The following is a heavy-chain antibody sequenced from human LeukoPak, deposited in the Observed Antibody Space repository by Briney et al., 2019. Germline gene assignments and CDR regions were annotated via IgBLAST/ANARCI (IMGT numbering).Heavy chain of an antibody. V-gene: IGHV4-39*01. J-gene: IGHJ5*02. CDR3: ARFGVLWYSSSQNWFDP. CDR2: IYYSGST. D-gene: IGHD6-13*01. Sequence: SETLSLTCTVSGASISSSSYYWGWIRQPPGKGLEWIGSIYYSGSTYYNPSLKSRVTISVDTSKNQFSLKLSSVTAADTAVYYCARFGVLWYSSSQNWFDPWGQGTLVTVSS. CDR1: GASISSSSYY.